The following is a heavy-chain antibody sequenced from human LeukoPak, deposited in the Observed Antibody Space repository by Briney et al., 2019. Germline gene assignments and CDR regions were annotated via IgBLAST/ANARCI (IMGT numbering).Heavy chain of an antibody. CDR2: ISGSGGST. Sequence: GGSLRLSCAASGFTFSSYAMSWVRQAPGKGLEWVSAISGSGGSTYYADSVKGRFTISRDNSKSTLYLQMNSLRAEDTAVYYCAGVVAATGYFDYWGQGTLVTVSS. CDR1: GFTFSSYA. V-gene: IGHV3-23*01. J-gene: IGHJ4*02. CDR3: AGVVAATGYFDY. D-gene: IGHD2-15*01.